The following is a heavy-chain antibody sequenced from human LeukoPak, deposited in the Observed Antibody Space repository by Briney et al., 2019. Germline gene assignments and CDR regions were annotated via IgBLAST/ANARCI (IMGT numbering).Heavy chain of an antibody. CDR2: INPSGGST. Sequence: ASVKVSCKASGYTFTSYYMHWVRQAPGQGLEWMGIINPSGGSTSYAQKFQGRVTMTRDTSTSTVYMELSSLRSEDTAVYYCARAPPDGITIFGVVSRLEPNWFDPWGQGTLVTVSS. J-gene: IGHJ5*02. V-gene: IGHV1-46*01. CDR3: ARAPPDGITIFGVVSRLEPNWFDP. D-gene: IGHD3-3*01. CDR1: GYTFTSYY.